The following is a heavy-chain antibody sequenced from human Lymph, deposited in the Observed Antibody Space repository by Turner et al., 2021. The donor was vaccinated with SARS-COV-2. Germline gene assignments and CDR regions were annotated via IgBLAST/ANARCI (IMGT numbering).Heavy chain of an antibody. CDR1: GFTFSSYA. J-gene: IGHJ4*02. Sequence: EVRLLESGGGLFQLGGSLSLSVPASGFTFSSYAMSWVRQAPGKGLEWVSAISASGATTYYADSVKGRFTISRDNSKNTLYLQMNSLRAEDTAVYYCAKDPNWYVLSAVDYWGQGTLVTVSS. D-gene: IGHD1-1*01. V-gene: IGHV3-23*01. CDR3: AKDPNWYVLSAVDY. CDR2: ISASGATT.